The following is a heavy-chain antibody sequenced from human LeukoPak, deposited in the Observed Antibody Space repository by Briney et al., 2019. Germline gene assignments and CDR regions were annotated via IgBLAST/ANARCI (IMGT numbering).Heavy chain of an antibody. CDR1: GESFSGYY. V-gene: IGHV4-34*01. J-gene: IGHJ6*03. CDR2: INHSGRT. Sequence: PSETLSLTCAVYGESFSGYYGSWIRQPPGKGPGWIGEINHSGRTNYNPSLQSRVTISVDPSKKQFHLQLSSVTTADTAVYYCARGYCSSTSCMGYYYMDVWGKGTTVTVSS. CDR3: ARGYCSSTSCMGYYYMDV. D-gene: IGHD2-2*01.